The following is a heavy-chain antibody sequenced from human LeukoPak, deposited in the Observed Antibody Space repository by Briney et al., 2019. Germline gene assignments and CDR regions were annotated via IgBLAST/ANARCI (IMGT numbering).Heavy chain of an antibody. D-gene: IGHD1-26*01. CDR1: GYTFTDYY. J-gene: IGHJ4*02. Sequence: ASVKVSCKVSGYTFTDYYMHWVQQAPGTGLEWMGLVDPEDGETIYAEKFQGRVTITADTSTDTAYRERSSLRSEDTAVYYGATLSGGATEDYWGQGTLVTVSS. V-gene: IGHV1-69-2*01. CDR3: ATLSGGATEDY. CDR2: VDPEDGET.